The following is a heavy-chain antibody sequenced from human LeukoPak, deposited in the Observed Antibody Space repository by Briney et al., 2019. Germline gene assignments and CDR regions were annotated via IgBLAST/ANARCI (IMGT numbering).Heavy chain of an antibody. CDR1: GFSLSSHS. V-gene: IGHV3-30*03. Sequence: GGSLRPSCVASGFSLSSHSVHWVRQAPGHGLEWVAIVSYEETFTSFADSVKGRFTISRDDSNGTVFLQMNSLRPEDTALYFCARGRAELSTANDAFDIWGQGTTVIVSS. CDR3: ARGRAELSTANDAFDI. D-gene: IGHD1-26*01. J-gene: IGHJ3*02. CDR2: VSYEETFT.